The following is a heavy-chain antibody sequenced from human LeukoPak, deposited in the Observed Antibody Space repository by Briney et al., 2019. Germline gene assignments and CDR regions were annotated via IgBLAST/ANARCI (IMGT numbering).Heavy chain of an antibody. D-gene: IGHD3-10*01. CDR2: IYYSGST. V-gene: IGHV4-59*01. J-gene: IGHJ4*02. CDR1: GGSISSYY. Sequence: SETLSLTCTVSGGSISSYYWSWIRQPPGKGLEWIGYIYYSGSTNYNPSLKSRVTISVDTSKNQFSLKLSSVTAADTAVYYCARGDYYGSGSRYFDYWGQGILVTVSS. CDR3: ARGDYYGSGSRYFDY.